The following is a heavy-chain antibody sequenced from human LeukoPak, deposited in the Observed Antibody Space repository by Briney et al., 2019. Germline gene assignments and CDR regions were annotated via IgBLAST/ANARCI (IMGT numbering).Heavy chain of an antibody. D-gene: IGHD1-26*01. CDR2: INPNSGGT. Sequence: ASVKVSCKASGGTFSSYAISWVRQAPGQGLEWMGWINPNSGGTNYAQKFQGRVTMTRDTSISTAYMELSRLRSDDTAVYYCARGPLSSLYYVEWGQGTLVTVSS. V-gene: IGHV1-2*02. J-gene: IGHJ4*02. CDR3: ARGPLSSLYYVE. CDR1: GGTFSSYA.